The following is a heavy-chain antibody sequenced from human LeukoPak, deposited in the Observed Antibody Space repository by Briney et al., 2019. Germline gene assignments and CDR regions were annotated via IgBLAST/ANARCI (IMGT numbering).Heavy chain of an antibody. V-gene: IGHV3-7*05. CDR2: IKQDGSVN. CDR1: GFTFSSYW. Sequence: PGGSLRLSCAASGFTFSSYWMIWVRQAPGKGLEWVGNIKQDGSVNRYADSVRGRFTISRDNAQTSLYLQMNSLRAEDTAVYYCARASNPWLQLTWGQGTLVTVSS. D-gene: IGHD5-24*01. CDR3: ARASNPWLQLT. J-gene: IGHJ5*02.